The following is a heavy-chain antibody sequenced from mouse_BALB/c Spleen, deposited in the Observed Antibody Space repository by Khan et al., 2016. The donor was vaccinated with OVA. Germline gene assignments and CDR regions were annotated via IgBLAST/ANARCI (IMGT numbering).Heavy chain of an antibody. CDR1: GFSLTSYG. V-gene: IGHV2-9*02. CDR2: IWAGGST. Sequence: VQLQESGPGLVAPSQSLSITCTVSGFSLTSYGVHWVRQPPGKGLEWLGIIWAGGSTNYNSALMSRLSIIKDNSKSQVFVKMISLQTDDTAMYYCARDHGNTYEYFDYWGQGTTLTVSS. CDR3: ARDHGNTYEYFDY. D-gene: IGHD1-1*01. J-gene: IGHJ2*01.